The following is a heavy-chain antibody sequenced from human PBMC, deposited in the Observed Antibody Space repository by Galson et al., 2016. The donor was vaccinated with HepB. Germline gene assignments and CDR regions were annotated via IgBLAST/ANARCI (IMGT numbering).Heavy chain of an antibody. CDR3: AKGTIAVAGTGDY. V-gene: IGHV3-23*01. CDR1: GFTFSSYA. CDR2: IGGSGAGI. Sequence: SLRLSCAASGFTFSSYAMNWVRQAPGKGLEWVSVIGGSGAGISYADPVKGRFTISKDNYKNTLYLQMNRQRAEDTAMYYCAKGTIAVAGTGDYWGQGTLVTVSS. D-gene: IGHD6-19*01. J-gene: IGHJ4*02.